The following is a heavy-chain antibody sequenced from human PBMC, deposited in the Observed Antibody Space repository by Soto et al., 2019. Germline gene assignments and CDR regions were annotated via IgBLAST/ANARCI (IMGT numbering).Heavy chain of an antibody. J-gene: IGHJ4*02. CDR2: ITASNGNT. D-gene: IGHD3-22*01. CDR1: GYTFTTYV. Sequence: ASVKASCKASGYTFTTYVFSRVGQAPVQVLECGGWITASNGNTHYSQKFQGRVTMTTDTSTSTAYMELRSLTSGDTAVYYCASEPIYYNDGSGYYPLGYWRQGTLVTVSS. CDR3: ASEPIYYNDGSGYYPLGY. V-gene: IGHV1-18*04.